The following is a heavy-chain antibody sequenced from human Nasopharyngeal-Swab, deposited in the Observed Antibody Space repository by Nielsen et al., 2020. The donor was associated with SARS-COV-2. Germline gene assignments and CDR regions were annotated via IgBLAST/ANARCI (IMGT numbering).Heavy chain of an antibody. J-gene: IGHJ1*01. V-gene: IGHV4-34*09. CDR2: INHSGST. CDR3: ARDREYFQH. Sequence: RQDPGKGLEWIGEINHSGSTNYNPSLKSRVTIPVDTSKNQFSLKLSSVTAADTAVYYCARDREYFQHWGQGTLVTVSS.